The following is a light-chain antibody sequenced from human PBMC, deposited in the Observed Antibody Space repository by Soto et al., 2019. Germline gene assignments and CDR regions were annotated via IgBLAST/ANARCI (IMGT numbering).Light chain of an antibody. Sequence: QSVLTQPPSVSGAPGQAVTFSCTGSSSNIGGGYDVHWYQLLPGAAPKLLIYGSNKRPSGVPDRFSGSRSPTSASLAITGLQAADEAVYECQSYASRRSAVVFGGGTKVTDL. J-gene: IGLJ2*01. CDR1: SSNIGGGYD. V-gene: IGLV1-40*01. CDR2: GSN. CDR3: QSYASRRSAVV.